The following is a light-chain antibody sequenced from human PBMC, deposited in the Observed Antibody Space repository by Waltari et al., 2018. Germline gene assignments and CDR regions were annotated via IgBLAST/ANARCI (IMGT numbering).Light chain of an antibody. Sequence: QSVLTQPPSVSASPGQRVTISCSGGHSNIGNNYVSWYLQLTRTAPKLLIYENNKRPSAIPDRFSGAKSGTSATLVITGVQAGDEADYYCGSWDDSLSPSWIFGGGTKLTFL. J-gene: IGLJ3*02. CDR3: GSWDDSLSPSWI. CDR2: ENN. CDR1: HSNIGNNY. V-gene: IGLV1-51*02.